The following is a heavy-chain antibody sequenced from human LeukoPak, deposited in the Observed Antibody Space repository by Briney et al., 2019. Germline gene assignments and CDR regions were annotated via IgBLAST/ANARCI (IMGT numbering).Heavy chain of an antibody. V-gene: IGHV3-23*01. Sequence: GGSLRLSCAVSGLTFNNYAMSWVRQAPGKGLEWVSGISGRGASKYYADSVKGRFTISRDNSKNTLYLQMNSLRAEDTAVYYCARDPLLGGSYYPWGQGTLVTVSS. CDR3: ARDPLLGGSYYP. CDR2: ISGRGASK. D-gene: IGHD1-26*01. J-gene: IGHJ5*02. CDR1: GLTFNNYA.